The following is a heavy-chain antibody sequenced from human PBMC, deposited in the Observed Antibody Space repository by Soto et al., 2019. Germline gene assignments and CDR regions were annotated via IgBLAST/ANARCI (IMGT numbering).Heavy chain of an antibody. Sequence: QVQLQESGPGLVKPSQTLSLTCTVSGGSISTVNYWWSWIRQSPDMGLEWIGHIYNGGSTYNNPSLETXXTXSXRPSKNQLSLTLSSVSAADTAVYYCARGPSGDKVDSWGQGPLVTVSS. CDR1: GGSISTVNYW. V-gene: IGHV4-30-4*01. CDR3: ARGPSGDKVDS. D-gene: IGHD7-27*01. CDR2: IYNGGST. J-gene: IGHJ4*02.